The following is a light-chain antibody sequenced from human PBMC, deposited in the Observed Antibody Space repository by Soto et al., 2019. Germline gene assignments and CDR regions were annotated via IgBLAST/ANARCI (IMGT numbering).Light chain of an antibody. J-gene: IGKJ2*01. CDR1: QSVSSSY. CDR2: GAS. CDR3: QQYGSSPPYT. V-gene: IGKV3-20*01. Sequence: EIVSTQSPGTLSLSPGERATLSCRAGQSVSSSYLAWYQQKPGQAPRLLIYGASSRATGIPDRFSGSGSGTDFTLTISRLEPEDFAVYYCQQYGSSPPYTFGQGTKLEIK.